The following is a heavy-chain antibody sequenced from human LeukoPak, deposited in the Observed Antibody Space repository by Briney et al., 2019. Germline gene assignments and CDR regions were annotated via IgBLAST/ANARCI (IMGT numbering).Heavy chain of an antibody. CDR3: ARVLSGEPPYFDY. CDR2: ISGSGGST. V-gene: IGHV3-23*01. J-gene: IGHJ4*02. D-gene: IGHD7-27*01. CDR1: GFAFSSYA. Sequence: GGSLRLSCAASGFAFSSYAMSWVRQAPGKGLEWVSAISGSGGSTYYADSVKGRFTISRDNAKNSLYLQMNSLRAEDTAVYYCARVLSGEPPYFDYWGQGTLVTVSS.